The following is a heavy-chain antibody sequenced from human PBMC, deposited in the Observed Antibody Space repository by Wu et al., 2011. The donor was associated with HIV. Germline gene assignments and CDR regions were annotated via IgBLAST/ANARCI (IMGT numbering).Heavy chain of an antibody. D-gene: IGHD4-11*01. J-gene: IGHJ3*02. V-gene: IGHV1-24*01. Sequence: QVQLVQYWGVRSKKPGASVKISCKASRGIFNSYAISWVRQAPGKGLEWMGGVDPEDGEPVHAPKFQGRVRMAEDTSSDTVYMELTSLTHEDTAAYFCASRSPMTTVGHVPILGKHIGGSFDIWGQGTVVTVTS. CDR2: VDPEDGEP. CDR1: RGIFNSYA. CDR3: ASRSPMTTVGHVPILGKHIGGSFDI.